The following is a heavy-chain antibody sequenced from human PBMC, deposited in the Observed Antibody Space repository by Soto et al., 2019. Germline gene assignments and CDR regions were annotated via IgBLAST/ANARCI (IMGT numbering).Heavy chain of an antibody. V-gene: IGHV1-8*01. CDR3: AREKTSCGMDV. CDR2: MNPNSGNT. Sequence: QVQLVQSGAEVKKPGASVKVSCKASGYTFTSYDINWVRQATGQGLEWMGWMNPNSGNTGYAQKFQGRVTMTRSTAIGTAYVELSSRRSEETAVYYCAREKTSCGMDVWGQGTTVTVSS. J-gene: IGHJ6*02. CDR1: GYTFTSYD.